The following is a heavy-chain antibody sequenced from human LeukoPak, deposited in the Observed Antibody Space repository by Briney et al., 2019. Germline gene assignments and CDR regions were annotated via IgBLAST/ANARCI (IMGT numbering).Heavy chain of an antibody. CDR2: IMPLFNTA. J-gene: IGHJ6*03. Sequence: SVKVSCKASGGTFSSYSITWVRQAPGQGLEWMGGIMPLFNTANYAQQFQGRVTITTDESTSTAYMELSSLRFEDTAMYYCARVDRYHYYLDVWGKGTTVTVS. CDR3: ARVDRYHYYLDV. V-gene: IGHV1-69*05. CDR1: GGTFSSYS.